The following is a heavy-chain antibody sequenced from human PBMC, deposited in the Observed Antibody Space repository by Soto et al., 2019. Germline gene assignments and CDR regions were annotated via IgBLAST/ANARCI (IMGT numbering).Heavy chain of an antibody. Sequence: ASVKVSCKASGYTFTSYAMHWVRQAPGQRLEWMGWINAGNGNTKYSQKFQGRVTITRDTSASTAYMELSSLRSEDTAVYYCARVPDSSGYLYDYWGQGTLVTVSS. D-gene: IGHD3-22*01. CDR1: GYTFTSYA. J-gene: IGHJ4*02. CDR3: ARVPDSSGYLYDY. V-gene: IGHV1-3*01. CDR2: INAGNGNT.